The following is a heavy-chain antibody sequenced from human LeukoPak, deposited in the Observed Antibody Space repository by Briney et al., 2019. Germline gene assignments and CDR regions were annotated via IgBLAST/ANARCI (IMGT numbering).Heavy chain of an antibody. CDR1: GFTFSSYA. D-gene: IGHD3/OR15-3a*01. CDR3: AKGGPLNYYGMDV. V-gene: IGHV3-23*01. CDR2: ISGSGSST. J-gene: IGHJ6*02. Sequence: PGGSLRLSCPVSGFTFSSYAMSWVRQAPGKGLEWVSAISGSGSSTYSADSVKGRFTISRDNSKNTLYLQMNSLRAEDTAVYYCAKGGPLNYYGMDVWGQGTTVTVSS.